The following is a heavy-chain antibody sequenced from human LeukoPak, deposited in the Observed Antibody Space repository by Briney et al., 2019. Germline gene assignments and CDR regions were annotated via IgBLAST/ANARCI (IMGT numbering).Heavy chain of an antibody. D-gene: IGHD3-10*02. V-gene: IGHV4-61*02. J-gene: IGHJ4*02. CDR2: IFTGGST. Sequence: SETLSLTCTVSGGSINNGNHFWTWIRQPAGKGLEWIGRIFTGGSTNYNPSLESRLTMSIDTSKNQFSLKLSSVTAADTALYYCARHVNPPTVGYYFDYWGQGTLVTVSS. CDR1: GGSINNGNHF. CDR3: ARHVNPPTVGYYFDY.